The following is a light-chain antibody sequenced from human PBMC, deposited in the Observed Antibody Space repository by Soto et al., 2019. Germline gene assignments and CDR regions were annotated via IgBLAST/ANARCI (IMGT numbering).Light chain of an antibody. V-gene: IGLV1-40*01. CDR2: GNN. CDR1: SSNIGAGYD. CDR3: QSYDSTLRVV. J-gene: IGLJ2*01. Sequence: QSVLTQPPSVSGAPGQRVTISCTGSSSNIGAGYDVHWYQQLPGTAPRLLIYGNNNRPSGVPDRFSGSESGTSASLAITGLQAEDEADYYCQSYDSTLRVVFGGGTKLNVL.